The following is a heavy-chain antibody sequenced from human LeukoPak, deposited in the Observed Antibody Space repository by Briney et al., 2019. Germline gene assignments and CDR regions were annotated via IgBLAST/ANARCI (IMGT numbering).Heavy chain of an antibody. CDR3: ARDIVVVPAAHPTEFDP. CDR1: GDTFSRYA. J-gene: IGHJ5*02. D-gene: IGHD2-2*01. Sequence: ASVKVFCKASGDTFSRYAISCVRHARGQGLVYLGRIIPILGIANYAQKFQGRVTITADKSTSTAYMELSSLRSEDTAVYYCARDIVVVPAAHPTEFDPWGQGTLVTVSS. CDR2: IIPILGIA. V-gene: IGHV1-69*04.